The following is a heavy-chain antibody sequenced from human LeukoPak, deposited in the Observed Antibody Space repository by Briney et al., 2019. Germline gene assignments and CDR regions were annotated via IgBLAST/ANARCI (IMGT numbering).Heavy chain of an antibody. D-gene: IGHD3-16*01. CDR2: ISGRGDST. Sequence: GGSLRLSCAPSGFTFSSYAMSWVRQGPGKGLEWVSAISGRGDSTYYADSVKGRFTISRDNSKNTLYLQMNSLRAEDTAVYYCAKGGIYGVVPEHYWGQGTLVTVSS. CDR1: GFTFSSYA. CDR3: AKGGIYGVVPEHY. J-gene: IGHJ4*02. V-gene: IGHV3-23*01.